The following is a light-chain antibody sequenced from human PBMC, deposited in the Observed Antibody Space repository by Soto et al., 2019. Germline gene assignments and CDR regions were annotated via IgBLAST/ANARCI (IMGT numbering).Light chain of an antibody. V-gene: IGKV1-27*01. J-gene: IGKJ2*01. CDR1: QGISNY. Sequence: DIQMTQSPSSLSASVGDRVTLTCRASQGISNYLAWYQQKPGKVPKLLIYAASTLQSGVPALFSGSGSGTDFTLTIHSLPPEDVATYYCQKYNSAPYTFGQGTKLAIK. CDR3: QKYNSAPYT. CDR2: AAS.